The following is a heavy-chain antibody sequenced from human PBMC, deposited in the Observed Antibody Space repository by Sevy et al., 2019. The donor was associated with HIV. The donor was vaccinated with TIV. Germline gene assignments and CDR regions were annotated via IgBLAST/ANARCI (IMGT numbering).Heavy chain of an antibody. V-gene: IGHV3-23*01. Sequence: GGSLRLSCTSSGFTFSSYAMNWVRQAPGKGLEWVSTISHSGDSTYYGDSVKGRFTISRDNSENTLYLEMNSLRAEDTALYYCAGRKVGDFWSGSIRGPWAGGPLFDYWGQGTLVNVSS. J-gene: IGHJ4*02. CDR1: GFTFSSYA. D-gene: IGHD3-3*01. CDR3: AGRKVGDFWSGSIRGPWAGGPLFDY. CDR2: ISHSGDST.